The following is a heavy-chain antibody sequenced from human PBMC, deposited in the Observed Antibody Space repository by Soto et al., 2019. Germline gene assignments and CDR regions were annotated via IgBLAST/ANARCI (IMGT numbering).Heavy chain of an antibody. J-gene: IGHJ4*01. D-gene: IGHD4-4*01. Sequence: HPGGSLRLSCEASGFPFGNYHMSWVRQAPGKGLEWVAGISAGGDGTTYADSAKGRFTISRDNSRNTLYLQMNSLRVDDTALYYFAKEPRLQRGCWGQGSLVAISS. CDR1: GFPFGNYH. CDR2: ISAGGDGT. V-gene: IGHV3-23*01. CDR3: AKEPRLQRGC.